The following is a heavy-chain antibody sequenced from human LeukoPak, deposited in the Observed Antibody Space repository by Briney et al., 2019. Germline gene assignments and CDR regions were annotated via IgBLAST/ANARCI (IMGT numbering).Heavy chain of an antibody. Sequence: GGSLRLSCAASGFTLSSYWMSWVRRAPGKGLEWVSAISGSGGSTYYADSVKGRFTISRDNSKNTLYLQMNSLRAEDTAVYYCAKYTVTTKGFDYWGQGTLVTVSS. V-gene: IGHV3-23*01. CDR2: ISGSGGST. CDR3: AKYTVTTKGFDY. J-gene: IGHJ4*02. D-gene: IGHD4-17*01. CDR1: GFTLSSYW.